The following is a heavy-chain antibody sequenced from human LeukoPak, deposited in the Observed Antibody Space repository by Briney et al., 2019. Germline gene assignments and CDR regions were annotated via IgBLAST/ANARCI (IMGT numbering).Heavy chain of an antibody. CDR1: GFTFSDHY. CDR2: IKHKAHSYTT. J-gene: IGHJ4*02. D-gene: IGHD2-21*01. CDR3: AQFAKGG. Sequence: GGSLRLSCAASGFTFSDHYMDWVGQARGKGVEWVGRIKHKAHSYTTEYAASVKRRFTISRDDSTSSLYLQMNSLKIEDTAVYYCAQFAKGGWGQGTLVTVSS. V-gene: IGHV3-72*01.